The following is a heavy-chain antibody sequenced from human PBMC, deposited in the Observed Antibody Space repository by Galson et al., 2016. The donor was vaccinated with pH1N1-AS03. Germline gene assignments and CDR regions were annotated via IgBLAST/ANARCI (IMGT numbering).Heavy chain of an antibody. J-gene: IGHJ4*02. CDR2: FDPSDSHT. CDR1: GSSFTNYW. D-gene: IGHD3-10*01. Sequence: QSGAEVKKPGESLRISCKGSGSSFTNYWINWVRQMPGKGLEWMGRFDPSDSHTSYSPSFQGHVTFSADKSINTAYLQWSSLKSSDTAIYYCARGHMGFGFVYWGQGTLVTVSS. V-gene: IGHV5-10-1*01. CDR3: ARGHMGFGFVY.